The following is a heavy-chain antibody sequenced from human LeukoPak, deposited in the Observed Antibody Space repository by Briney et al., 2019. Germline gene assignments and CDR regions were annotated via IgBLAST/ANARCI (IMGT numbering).Heavy chain of an antibody. J-gene: IGHJ4*02. CDR2: ISGSGVST. Sequence: GGSLRHSRADSRLTLTRYPRRGVCQAPRKGLEWVSSISGSGVSTYYADSVKGRFTISRDNSKNTLYLQMNSLRAEDTAVYYCAKETGRWELEWGQGTLVTVSS. CDR3: AKETGRWELE. CDR1: RLTLTRYP. V-gene: IGHV3-23*01. D-gene: IGHD1-26*01.